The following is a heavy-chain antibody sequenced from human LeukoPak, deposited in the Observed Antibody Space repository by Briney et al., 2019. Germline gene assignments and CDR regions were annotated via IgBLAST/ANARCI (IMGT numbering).Heavy chain of an antibody. J-gene: IGHJ4*02. CDR1: GLNFRSCA. CDR2: ITAGTTHI. Sequence: GGSLRLLCAVSGLNFRSCAMTGVRQAPGKGLEWVSTITAGTTHIYYADSVKGRFTTTRADAKTSLYLQLSSLRTEDTAVYYCARDGSGWSRDYWGQGTLVTVSS. D-gene: IGHD6-13*01. V-gene: IGHV3-21*01. CDR3: ARDGSGWSRDY.